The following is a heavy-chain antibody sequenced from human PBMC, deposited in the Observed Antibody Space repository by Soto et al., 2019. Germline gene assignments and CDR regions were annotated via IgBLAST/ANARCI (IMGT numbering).Heavy chain of an antibody. V-gene: IGHV3-9*01. CDR2: ISWNSGSI. Sequence: PGGSLRLSCAASGFTFDDYAMHWVRQAPGKGLEWVSGISWNSGSIGYADSVKGRFTISRDNAKNSLYLQMNSLRAEDTALYYCAKETNGGRWLVPNGPYDYWGQGTLVTVSS. CDR1: GFTFDDYA. CDR3: AKETNGGRWLVPNGPYDY. D-gene: IGHD6-19*01. J-gene: IGHJ4*02.